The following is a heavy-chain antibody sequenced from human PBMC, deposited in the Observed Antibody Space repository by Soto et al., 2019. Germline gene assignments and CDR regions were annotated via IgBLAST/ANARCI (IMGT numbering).Heavy chain of an antibody. J-gene: IGHJ4*02. CDR2: IIPIFGTA. D-gene: IGHD2-2*01. V-gene: IGHV1-69*13. CDR3: ARLGYCSSTSCYGPDFDY. CDR1: GGTFSSYA. Sequence: ASVKVSCKASGGTFSSYAISWVRQAPGQGLEWMGGIIPIFGTANYAQKFQGRVTITADESTSTAYMELSSLRSEDTAVYYCARLGYCSSTSCYGPDFDYWGQGTLVTVSS.